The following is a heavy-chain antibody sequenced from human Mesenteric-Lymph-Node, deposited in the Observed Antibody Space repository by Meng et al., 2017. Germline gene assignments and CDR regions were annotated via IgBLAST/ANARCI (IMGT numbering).Heavy chain of an antibody. V-gene: IGHV3-23*01. Sequence: GESLKISCAASGFTFSSYAMSWVRQAPGKGLEWVSAISGSGGSTYYADSVKGRFTISRDNSKNTLYLQMNSLRAEDTAVYYCAKDVVYYYGSGSRGSFDYWGQGTLVTVSS. CDR3: AKDVVYYYGSGSRGSFDY. CDR2: ISGSGGST. J-gene: IGHJ4*02. D-gene: IGHD3-10*01. CDR1: GFTFSSYA.